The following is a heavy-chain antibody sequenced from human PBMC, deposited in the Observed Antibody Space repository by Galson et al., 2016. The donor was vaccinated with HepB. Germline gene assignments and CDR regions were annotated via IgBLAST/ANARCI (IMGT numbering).Heavy chain of an antibody. CDR1: GFSFNNYG. CDR2: TSSNGGQN. D-gene: IGHD3-16*01. J-gene: IGHJ3*02. V-gene: IGHV3-30*18. Sequence: SLRLSCAASGFSFNNYGMHWVRQAPGKGLEWLTSTSSNGGQNSYVDSVKGRFTISRDNSENTLYLQMSSLRPEDTAVYYCVKDRVHDDHVWAFDIWGQGTVVTISS. CDR3: VKDRVHDDHVWAFDI.